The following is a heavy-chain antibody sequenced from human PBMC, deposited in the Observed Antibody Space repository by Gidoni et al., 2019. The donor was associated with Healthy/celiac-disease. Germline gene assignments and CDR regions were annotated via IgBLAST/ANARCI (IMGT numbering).Heavy chain of an antibody. Sequence: EVQLVQSGAEGKKPGEALRSSGKGSGYSLTRYWISWVRQMPGKGLEWMGRIDPRSSYTNSRPSFQGHVPISADKSISTAYLQWSSLKASDTAMYYCARRLKSAPTRYVAETNWFDPWGQGTLVTVSS. CDR1: GYSLTRYW. CDR3: ARRLKSAPTRYVAETNWFDP. CDR2: IDPRSSYT. D-gene: IGHD1-1*01. J-gene: IGHJ5*02. V-gene: IGHV5-10-1*01.